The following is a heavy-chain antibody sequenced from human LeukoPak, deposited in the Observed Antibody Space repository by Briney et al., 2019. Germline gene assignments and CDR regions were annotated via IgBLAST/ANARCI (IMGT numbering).Heavy chain of an antibody. CDR1: GSTFSSYG. CDR2: ISYDGSNK. Sequence: GRSLRLSCAAPGSTFSSYGMHWVRQAPGKGLEWVAVISYDGSNKYYADSVKGRFTISRDNSKNTLYLQMNSLRAEGTAVYYCAKDGNIVVVTYWFDPWGQGTLVTVSS. J-gene: IGHJ5*02. V-gene: IGHV3-30*18. D-gene: IGHD2-21*02. CDR3: AKDGNIVVVTYWFDP.